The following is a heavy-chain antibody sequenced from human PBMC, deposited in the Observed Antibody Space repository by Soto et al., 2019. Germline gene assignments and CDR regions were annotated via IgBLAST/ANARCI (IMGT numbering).Heavy chain of an antibody. Sequence: PGGSLRLACAASGFTFSNSWMNWVRQAPGKGLVWVSRINSDGSSTSYADSVKGRFTISRDNAKNTLYLQMNSLRVEDTAVYYCAPSRTWFAPWGQGTLVTVSS. V-gene: IGHV3-74*01. J-gene: IGHJ5*02. CDR1: GFTFSNSW. CDR3: APSRTWFAP. CDR2: INSDGSST.